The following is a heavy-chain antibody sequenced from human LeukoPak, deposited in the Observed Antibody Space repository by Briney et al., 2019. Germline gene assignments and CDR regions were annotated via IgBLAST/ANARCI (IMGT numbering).Heavy chain of an antibody. CDR1: GXSFTSKC. CDR2: IYPGDSDT. V-gene: IGHV5-51*01. D-gene: IGHD6-13*01. Sequence: HGESLKISFKGSGXSFTSKCIGWVRQMPGKGLEWMGIIYPGDSDTRYSPSFQGQVTISADKSISTAYLQWSSLKASDTAMYYCARRWGYSSSWNFDYWGQGTLVTVSS. CDR3: ARRWGYSSSWNFDY. J-gene: IGHJ4*02.